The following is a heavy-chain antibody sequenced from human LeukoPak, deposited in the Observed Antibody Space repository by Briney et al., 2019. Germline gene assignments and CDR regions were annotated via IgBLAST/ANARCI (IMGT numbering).Heavy chain of an antibody. Sequence: GGSLRLSCVASGFTFSSYSMNWVRQAPGKGLEWVSSITSSSTYIYYADSAKGRFTISRDNAKNSLYPQMNSLRAEDTAVYYCARDPIVVVPSASFYYYMDVWGKGTTVTVSS. CDR3: ARDPIVVVPSASFYYYMDV. V-gene: IGHV3-21*01. J-gene: IGHJ6*03. D-gene: IGHD2-2*01. CDR2: ITSSSTYI. CDR1: GFTFSSYS.